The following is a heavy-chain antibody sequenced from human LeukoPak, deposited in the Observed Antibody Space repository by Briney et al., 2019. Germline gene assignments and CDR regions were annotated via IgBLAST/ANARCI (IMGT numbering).Heavy chain of an antibody. CDR1: GFTFSSYG. Sequence: VTPLRLSCAASGFTFSSYGMHWVREAPGKGLEWVAVISSDGSHENYADSVKGRFTVSRDNSKNTLYLQMDSLRPEDTAVYYCAKDDYSGYYYTDYWGQGTLVTVSS. CDR3: AKDDYSGYYYTDY. D-gene: IGHD3-22*01. CDR2: ISSDGSHE. J-gene: IGHJ4*02. V-gene: IGHV3-30*18.